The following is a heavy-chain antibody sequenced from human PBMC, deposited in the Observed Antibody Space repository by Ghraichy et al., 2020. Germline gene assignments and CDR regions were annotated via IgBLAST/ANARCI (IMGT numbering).Heavy chain of an antibody. V-gene: IGHV4-39*01. D-gene: IGHD3-3*01. Sequence: SETLSLTCTVSGGSISSSSYYWGWIRQPPGKVLEWIGSIYYSGSTYYNPSLKSRVTISVDTSKNQFSLKLSSVTAADTAVYYCARHGSDYDFWSGYLINPLYYFDYWGQGTLATGSS. J-gene: IGHJ4*02. CDR3: ARHGSDYDFWSGYLINPLYYFDY. CDR2: IYYSGST. CDR1: GGSISSSSYY.